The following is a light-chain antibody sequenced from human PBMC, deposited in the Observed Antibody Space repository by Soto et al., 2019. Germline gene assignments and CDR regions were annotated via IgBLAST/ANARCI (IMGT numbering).Light chain of an antibody. V-gene: IGKV3-15*01. Sequence: EIMMTQSPATLSVSPGERATLSCRASQSVSNNLAWYQQKPGQAPRLLIYYASTRATGIPARFSGSGSGTEFTLTISSLQYEDFALYYCQQYNNWPPITFGQGTRLEMK. CDR1: QSVSNN. J-gene: IGKJ5*01. CDR2: YAS. CDR3: QQYNNWPPIT.